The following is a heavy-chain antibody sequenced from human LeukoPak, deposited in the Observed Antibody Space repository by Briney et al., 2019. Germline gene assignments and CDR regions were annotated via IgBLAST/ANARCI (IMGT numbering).Heavy chain of an antibody. J-gene: IGHJ6*02. D-gene: IGHD3-10*01. CDR2: ISDSGGST. V-gene: IGHV3-23*01. Sequence: GASLRLSCAASGFTFSTYAMSWVRKAPGKGLEWVSGISDSGGSTYYADSVKGRFTISRDNSKNTLYLQMNSLRAEDTAVYYCAKGNIWFGEKYGMDVWGQGTTVTVSS. CDR3: AKGNIWFGEKYGMDV. CDR1: GFTFSTYA.